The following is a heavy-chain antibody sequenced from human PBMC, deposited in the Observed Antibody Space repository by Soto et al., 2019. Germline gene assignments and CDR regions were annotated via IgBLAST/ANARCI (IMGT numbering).Heavy chain of an antibody. CDR1: GGSISSSSYY. J-gene: IGHJ6*03. D-gene: IGHD5-12*01. CDR2: FYYSGST. Sequence: PSETLSLTCTVSGGSISSSSYYWGWLRQSPGKGLEWIGSFYYSGSTYYSPSLRSRVTISGDTSRKQISLRLSSVTAADTAVYYCARISVASRYMDVWGKGTTVTVSS. CDR3: ARISVASRYMDV. V-gene: IGHV4-39*01.